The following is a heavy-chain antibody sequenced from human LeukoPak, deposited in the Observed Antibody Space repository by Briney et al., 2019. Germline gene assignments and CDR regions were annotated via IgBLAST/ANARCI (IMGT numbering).Heavy chain of an antibody. V-gene: IGHV3-23*01. J-gene: IGHJ4*02. CDR1: GFTFSSHG. D-gene: IGHD6-6*01. CDR3: AKEVPYYSSSSGSYYFDY. Sequence: GGSLRLSCAASGFTFSSHGMSWVRQAPGKGLEWVSAISGSGGSTYYADSVKGRFTISRDNAKNSLYLQMNSLRAEDTAVYYCAKEVPYYSSSSGSYYFDYWGQGTLVTVSS. CDR2: ISGSGGST.